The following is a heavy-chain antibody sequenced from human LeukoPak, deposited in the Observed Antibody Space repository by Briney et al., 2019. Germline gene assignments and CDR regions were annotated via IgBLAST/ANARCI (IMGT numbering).Heavy chain of an antibody. CDR2: ISSSSSYI. Sequence: GGSLRLSCAASGFTLSNYSMNWVRQAPGKGLEWVAFISSSSSYIFYADSLKGRFTISGDNAKNSLYLQMNSLRADDTAVYYCARDLAYGDDGLWGQGTLVTVSS. V-gene: IGHV3-21*01. CDR1: GFTLSNYS. CDR3: ARDLAYGDDGL. D-gene: IGHD4-17*01. J-gene: IGHJ4*02.